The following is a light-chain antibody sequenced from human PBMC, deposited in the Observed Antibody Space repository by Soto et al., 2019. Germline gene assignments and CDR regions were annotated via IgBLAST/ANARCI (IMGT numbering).Light chain of an antibody. CDR3: CSYAGNNIYV. V-gene: IGLV2-23*01. CDR1: SSDVGSYNL. J-gene: IGLJ1*01. CDR2: EAT. Sequence: QSVLTQPASVSGSPGQSITISCTGTSSDVGSYNLVSWFQQHSTKAPQLIIYEATKRPSGVSDRFSGSKSGDTASLTISGLQAEDEADYFCCSYAGNNIYVFGSGTKVTVL.